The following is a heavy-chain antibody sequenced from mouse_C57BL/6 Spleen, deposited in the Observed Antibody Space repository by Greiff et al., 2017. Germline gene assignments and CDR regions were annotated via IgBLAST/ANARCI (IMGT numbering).Heavy chain of an antibody. CDR2: INPYNGGT. Sequence: VQLQQSGPVLVKPGASVKMSCKASGYTFTDYYMNWVKQSHGKSLEWIGVINPYNGGTSYNQKFKGKATLTVDKSSSTAYMGLNSLTSEDSAVYYCAREDDGYYDWLAYWGQGTLVTVSA. D-gene: IGHD2-3*01. CDR1: GYTFTDYY. CDR3: AREDDGYYDWLAY. J-gene: IGHJ3*01. V-gene: IGHV1-19*01.